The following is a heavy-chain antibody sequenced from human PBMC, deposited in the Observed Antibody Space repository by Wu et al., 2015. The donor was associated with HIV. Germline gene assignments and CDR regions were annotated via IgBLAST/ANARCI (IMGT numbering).Heavy chain of an antibody. CDR1: RYIFTGFY. Sequence: QVQLVQSGAEVKRPGASVKVSCKASRYIFTGFYMHWVRQAPGQGLEWMGGLSPLSVGGKYSQRFQGRVTMTMGEGSTTAYMELNSLRPDDTGLYFCARRLTLAGSPFDSWGQGTLVTVSS. CDR2: LSPLSVGG. J-gene: IGHJ4*02. CDR3: ARRLTLAGSPFDS. D-gene: IGHD6-19*01. V-gene: IGHV1-2*02.